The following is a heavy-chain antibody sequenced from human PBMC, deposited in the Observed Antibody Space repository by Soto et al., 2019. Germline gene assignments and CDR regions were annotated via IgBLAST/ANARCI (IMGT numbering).Heavy chain of an antibody. V-gene: IGHV3-23*01. Sequence: AGGSLRLSCEASGFTFSNCAMSWVRQAPGKGLEWVSGISGTGRSTFYADSVKDRFTISRDNSKNTVYLQMSSLRAEDTAVYFCAKGTTSGWYFFDYWGQGTPVTVSS. J-gene: IGHJ4*02. D-gene: IGHD6-19*01. CDR3: AKGTTSGWYFFDY. CDR1: GFTFSNCA. CDR2: ISGTGRST.